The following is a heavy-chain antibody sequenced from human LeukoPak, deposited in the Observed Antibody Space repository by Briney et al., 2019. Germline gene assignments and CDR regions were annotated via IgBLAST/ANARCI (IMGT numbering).Heavy chain of an antibody. CDR1: GYTFTSNS. D-gene: IGHD6-6*01. V-gene: IGHV1-18*01. Sequence: EASVKVSCKASGYTFTSNSINWVRQAPGQGLEWMGWISTYNGATIYAQKVQGRVTMTTDTSTSTAYMELRSLRSDDTAVYYCAKDRWRDGSSSFDNWGQGTLVTVSS. J-gene: IGHJ4*02. CDR3: AKDRWRDGSSSFDN. CDR2: ISTYNGAT.